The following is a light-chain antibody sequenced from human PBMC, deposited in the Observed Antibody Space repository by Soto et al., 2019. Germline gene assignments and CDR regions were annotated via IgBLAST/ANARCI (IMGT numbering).Light chain of an antibody. CDR2: DAS. CDR1: QSIGNS. J-gene: IGKJ4*01. CDR3: QQRYNWPLT. V-gene: IGKV3-11*01. Sequence: TVLTQSPATLSLSPGERATLSCKASQSIGNSLGWFQQKPGQAPRLLIDDASNRATGIPARFTGSGSGSDFTLTISSLEPEDFGVYYCQQRYNWPLTFGGGTKVEIK.